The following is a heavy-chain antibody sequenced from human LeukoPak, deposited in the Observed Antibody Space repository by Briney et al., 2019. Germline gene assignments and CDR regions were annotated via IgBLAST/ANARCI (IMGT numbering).Heavy chain of an antibody. J-gene: IGHJ4*02. V-gene: IGHV4-34*01. Sequence: PSETLSLTCAVSGGSFSGYYWSWIRQPPGKGLEWIGEINHSGSTNYNPSLKSRVTISVDTSKNQFSLKLSSVTAADTAVYYCARTRRLNWGLVDYWGQGTLVTVSS. CDR2: INHSGST. D-gene: IGHD7-27*01. CDR1: GGSFSGYY. CDR3: ARTRRLNWGLVDY.